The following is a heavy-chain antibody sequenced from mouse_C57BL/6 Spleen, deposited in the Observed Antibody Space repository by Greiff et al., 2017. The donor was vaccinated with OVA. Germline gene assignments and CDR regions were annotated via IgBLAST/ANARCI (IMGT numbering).Heavy chain of an antibody. Sequence: QVQLQQSGPELVKPGASVKISCTASGYAFSSSWMNWVKQRPGKGLEWIGRIYPGDGDTNYNGKFKGKATLTADKSSSTAYMQLSSLTSEESAVYCCAREGYDGAWFAYWGQGTLVTVSA. V-gene: IGHV1-82*01. CDR2: IYPGDGDT. D-gene: IGHD2-2*01. CDR1: GYAFSSSW. CDR3: AREGYDGAWFAY. J-gene: IGHJ3*01.